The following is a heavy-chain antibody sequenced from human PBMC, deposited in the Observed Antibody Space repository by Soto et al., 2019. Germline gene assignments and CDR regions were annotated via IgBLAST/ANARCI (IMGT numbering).Heavy chain of an antibody. J-gene: IGHJ4*02. Sequence: PGESLKISCKGSGYSFASSWIGWVRQMPGKGLEWMGIIYPGDSDTRYSPSFQGQVTFSADKSISTAYLQWSSLEASDTAMYYCARLMTTIFGVDIGFEYWGQGTLVTV. CDR3: ARLMTTIFGVDIGFEY. CDR2: IYPGDSDT. D-gene: IGHD3-3*01. CDR1: GYSFASSW. V-gene: IGHV5-51*01.